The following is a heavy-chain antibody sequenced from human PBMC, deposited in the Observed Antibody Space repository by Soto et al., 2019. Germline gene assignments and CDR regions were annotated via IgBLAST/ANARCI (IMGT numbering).Heavy chain of an antibody. CDR2: INPNSGGT. Sequence: ASVKVSCKASGYTFTGYYMHWVRQAPGQGLEWMGWINPNSGGTNYAQKFQGWVTMTRDTSISTAYMELSRLRSDDTAVYYCARDESSMVRGVAAYYYYYYGMDVWGQGTTVTVSS. CDR1: GYTFTGYY. J-gene: IGHJ6*02. D-gene: IGHD3-10*01. CDR3: ARDESSMVRGVAAYYYYYYGMDV. V-gene: IGHV1-2*04.